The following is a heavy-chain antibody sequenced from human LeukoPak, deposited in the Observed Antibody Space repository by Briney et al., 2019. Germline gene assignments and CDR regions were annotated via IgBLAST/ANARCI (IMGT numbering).Heavy chain of an antibody. CDR3: ARARRDCTNGVCPFYYYMDV. Sequence: ASVRVSCKASEGTFSSYAISWVRQAPGQGLEWMGGIIPIFGTANYAQKFQGRVTITADESTSTAYMELSSLRSEDTAVYYCARARRDCTNGVCPFYYYMDVWGKGTTVTVSS. V-gene: IGHV1-69*13. D-gene: IGHD2-8*01. CDR2: IIPIFGTA. CDR1: EGTFSSYA. J-gene: IGHJ6*03.